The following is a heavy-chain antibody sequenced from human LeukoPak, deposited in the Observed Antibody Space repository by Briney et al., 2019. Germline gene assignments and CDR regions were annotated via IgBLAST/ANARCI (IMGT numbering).Heavy chain of an antibody. CDR2: MSGNGGTT. V-gene: IGHV3-23*01. D-gene: IGHD3-22*01. Sequence: PGGSLRLSCAASGFTFSAYAMSWVRQAPGKGLEWVSGMSGNGGTTYYADSVKGRFTTSRDNSKNTLYLQMNNLRAEDTAVYYCARRDYYDSSGYSPLFDYWGQGTLVTVSS. CDR3: ARRDYYDSSGYSPLFDY. CDR1: GFTFSAYA. J-gene: IGHJ4*02.